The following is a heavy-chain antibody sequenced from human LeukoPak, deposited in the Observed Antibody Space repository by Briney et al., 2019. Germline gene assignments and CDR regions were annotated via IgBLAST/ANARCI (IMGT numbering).Heavy chain of an antibody. CDR1: GGSFSGYY. CDR3: ARGRDIVVVPAAKRYYYYYMDV. J-gene: IGHJ6*03. Sequence: SETLSLTCAVYGGSFSGYYWSWIRQPPGKGLEWVGEINHSGSTNYNPSLKSRVTISVDTSKNQFSLMLSSVTAADTAVYYCARGRDIVVVPAAKRYYYYYMDVWGKGTTVTVSS. CDR2: INHSGST. D-gene: IGHD2-2*01. V-gene: IGHV4-34*01.